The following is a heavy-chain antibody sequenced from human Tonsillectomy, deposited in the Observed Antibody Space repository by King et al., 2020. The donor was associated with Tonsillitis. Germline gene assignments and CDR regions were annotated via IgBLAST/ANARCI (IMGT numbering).Heavy chain of an antibody. J-gene: IGHJ6*02. D-gene: IGHD3-10*01. CDR2: IFSNDEK. CDR3: ARIREAGDSYYSAMDG. V-gene: IGHV2-26*01. Sequence: VTLKESGPVLVKPPETLTLTCTVSGFSLSNARMGVSWIRQPPGKALEWLAHIFSNDEKSYSTSLKSRLTISKDTSKSQVVLTMTNMDPVDTATYYCARIREAGDSYYSAMDGWGQGTTVTVSS. CDR1: GFSLSNARMG.